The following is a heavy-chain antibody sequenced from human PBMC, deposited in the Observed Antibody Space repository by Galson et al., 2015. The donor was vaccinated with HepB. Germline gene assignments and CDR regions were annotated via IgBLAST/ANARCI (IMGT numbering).Heavy chain of an antibody. D-gene: IGHD6-13*01. J-gene: IGHJ6*02. V-gene: IGHV4-31*03. Sequence: TLSLTCTVSGGSISSGGYYWSWIRQHPGKGLEWIGYIYYSGSTYYNPSLKSRVTISVDTSKNQFSLKLSSVTAADTAVYYCARRRRRPGIAAAAAYYYYGMDVWGQGTTVTVSS. CDR3: ARRRRRPGIAAAAAYYYYGMDV. CDR1: GGSISSGGYY. CDR2: IYYSGST.